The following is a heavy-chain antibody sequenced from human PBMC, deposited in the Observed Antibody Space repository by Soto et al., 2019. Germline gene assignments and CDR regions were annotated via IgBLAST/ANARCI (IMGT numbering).Heavy chain of an antibody. V-gene: IGHV3-53*04. Sequence: GGSLRLSCAASGFTVSSNYMSWVRQAPGKGLEWVSVIYSGGSTYYADSVKGRFTISRHNSKNTLYLQMNSLRAEDTAVYYCARDPPLYYYGSGSYYYYGMDVWGQGTTVTVSS. CDR1: GFTVSSNY. J-gene: IGHJ6*02. D-gene: IGHD3-10*01. CDR2: IYSGGST. CDR3: ARDPPLYYYGSGSYYYYGMDV.